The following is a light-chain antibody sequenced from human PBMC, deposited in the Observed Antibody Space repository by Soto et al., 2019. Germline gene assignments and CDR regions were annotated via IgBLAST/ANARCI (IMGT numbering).Light chain of an antibody. CDR2: EES. Sequence: DIHLTQSPSFLSASVGDRVTITCRPSQAVPNNMAWYQQKPGKPPKLLIYEESTLHSGVPSRFSGRKSGTQFTLTIDSLQPEDFATYYCQQYNRYAVTFGQGTKVDIK. CDR1: QAVPNN. V-gene: IGKV1-9*01. J-gene: IGKJ1*01. CDR3: QQYNRYAVT.